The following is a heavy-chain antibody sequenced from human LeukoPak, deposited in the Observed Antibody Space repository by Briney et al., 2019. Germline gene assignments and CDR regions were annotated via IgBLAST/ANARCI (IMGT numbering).Heavy chain of an antibody. CDR3: AREEDEVEYYFDY. CDR2: INSDGSST. Sequence: PGGSLRLSCAASGFTFSSYWVHWVRQAPGKGLVWISRINSDGSSTSYADSVKGRFTISRDNAKNTLYLQMNSRRAEDTAVYYCAREEDEVEYYFDYWGQGTLVTVSS. D-gene: IGHD2-15*01. CDR1: GFTFSSYW. V-gene: IGHV3-74*01. J-gene: IGHJ4*02.